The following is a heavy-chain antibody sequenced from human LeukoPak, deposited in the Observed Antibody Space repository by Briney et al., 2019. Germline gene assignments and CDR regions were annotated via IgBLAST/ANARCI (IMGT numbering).Heavy chain of an antibody. Sequence: LSLTCTVSGGSISNYYWSWVRQAPGKGLEWVSYISSSGSTIYYADSVKGRFTISRDNAKNLLYLQMNSLRAEDTAVYYCARDLSLYCSGGSCYSLNYWGQGTLVTVSS. D-gene: IGHD2-15*01. CDR2: ISSSGSTI. CDR1: GGSISNYY. V-gene: IGHV3-11*04. CDR3: ARDLSLYCSGGSCYSLNY. J-gene: IGHJ4*02.